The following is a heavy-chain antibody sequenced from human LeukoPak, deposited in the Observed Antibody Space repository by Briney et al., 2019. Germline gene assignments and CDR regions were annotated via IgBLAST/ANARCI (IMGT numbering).Heavy chain of an antibody. V-gene: IGHV4-34*01. D-gene: IGHD2-2*01. CDR1: GGSFSGYY. CDR2: INHSGST. J-gene: IGHJ4*02. CDR3: ARLPRYCSSTSCPFDY. Sequence: KASETLSLTCAVYGGSFSGYYWSWIRQPPGKGLEWIGEINHSGSTNYNPSLKSRVTISVDTSKTQFSLKLSSVTAADTAVYYCARLPRYCSSTSCPFDYWGQGTLVTVSS.